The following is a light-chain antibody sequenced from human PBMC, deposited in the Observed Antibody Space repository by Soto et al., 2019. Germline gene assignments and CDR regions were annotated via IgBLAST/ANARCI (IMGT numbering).Light chain of an antibody. CDR2: AAS. CDR1: QDISSS. CDR3: KQYKSYPFT. V-gene: IGKV1-16*02. Sequence: DIQMTQSPPSLSASVGDRVTITCRASQDISSSLAWFQQKPGKAPKSLIYAASNFQSGVPSKFSCSGSGTVFPLTISRLQPEDFVTSYCKQYKSYPFTFGGGTKVEIK. J-gene: IGKJ4*01.